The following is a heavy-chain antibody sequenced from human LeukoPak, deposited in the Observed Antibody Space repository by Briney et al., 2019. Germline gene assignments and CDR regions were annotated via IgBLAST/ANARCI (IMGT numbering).Heavy chain of an antibody. V-gene: IGHV4-34*01. Sequence: PSETLSLTCAVYGGSFSGYYWSWIRQPPGKGLEWIGEINHSGSTNYNPSLKSRVTISVDTSKNQFSLKLSSVTAADTAVDYCARYLSGGSGSCYDYWGQGTLVTVSS. J-gene: IGHJ4*02. CDR2: INHSGST. CDR1: GGSFSGYY. CDR3: ARYLSGGSGSCYDY. D-gene: IGHD1-26*01.